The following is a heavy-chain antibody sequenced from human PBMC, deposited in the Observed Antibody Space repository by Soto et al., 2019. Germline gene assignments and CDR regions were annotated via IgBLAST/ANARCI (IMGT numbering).Heavy chain of an antibody. V-gene: IGHV3-7*01. CDR3: ARYDDYIWGSYRFSEGYYYYYMDV. Sequence: WGSLRLSCASSGFTFSSYWMSWVRQAPGKGLEWVANIKQDGSEKYYVDSVKGRFTISRDNAKNSLYLQMNSLRAEDTAVYYCARYDDYIWGSYRFSEGYYYYYMDVWGKGTTVTVSS. CDR1: GFTFSSYW. J-gene: IGHJ6*03. D-gene: IGHD3-16*02. CDR2: IKQDGSEK.